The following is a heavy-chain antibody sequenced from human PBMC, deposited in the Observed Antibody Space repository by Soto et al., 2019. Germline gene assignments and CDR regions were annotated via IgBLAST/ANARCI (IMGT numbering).Heavy chain of an antibody. CDR1: GYTFASYG. J-gene: IGHJ6*02. V-gene: IGHV1-18*01. CDR2: ISANNGNT. Sequence: GASVEVSCKASGYTFASYGSSWVRQAPGQGLEWMGWISANNGNTNYAQNFQDRVTMTTDTSTSTAYMELRSLRSDDTAVYYCAREYYYGSGSHTNYGMDVWGQGTTVTVSS. CDR3: AREYYYGSGSHTNYGMDV. D-gene: IGHD3-10*01.